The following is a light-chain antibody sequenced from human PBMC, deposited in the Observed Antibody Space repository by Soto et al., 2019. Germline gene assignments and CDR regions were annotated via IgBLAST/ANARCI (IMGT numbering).Light chain of an antibody. Sequence: QSVLTQPASVSGSPGQSVTISCTGTSSDVRGYNYVSWYQQHPGKAPKLIIFHVSNRPSGDSNRFSGYKPANTASLIISGLVAEEEDEYYCSSYTSSTPHVLFGGGTKLTVL. CDR3: SSYTSSTPHVL. CDR1: SSDVRGYNY. J-gene: IGLJ2*01. V-gene: IGLV2-14*03. CDR2: HVS.